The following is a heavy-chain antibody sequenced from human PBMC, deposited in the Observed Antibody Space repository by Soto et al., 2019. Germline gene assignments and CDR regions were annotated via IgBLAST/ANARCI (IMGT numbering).Heavy chain of an antibody. Sequence: ASVKVSCKLSGNSLNYVSIHWVRQAPGKGLEWMGIINPSGGTSYAQKFQGRVTMTRNTSTSTAYMELSSLRSEDTAVYYCARSGWELLLDYWG. D-gene: IGHD1-26*01. CDR2: INPSGGT. V-gene: IGHV1-46*02. CDR1: GNSLNYVS. CDR3: ARSGWELLLDY. J-gene: IGHJ4*01.